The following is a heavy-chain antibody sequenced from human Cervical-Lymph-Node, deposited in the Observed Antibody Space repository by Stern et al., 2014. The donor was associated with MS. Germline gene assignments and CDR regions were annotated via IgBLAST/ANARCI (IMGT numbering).Heavy chain of an antibody. J-gene: IGHJ5*02. CDR2: IYYSGNT. D-gene: IGHD2-2*01. Sequence: QVQLQESGPGLVKPSQTLSLTCTVSGGSISTGDYYWSWIRQPPGKALEWIGYIYYSGNTYYNPSLKSRVTISVDTSKTQFSLKLSSVTAADTAVYYCASANCSSASCPNWFDPWGQGTLVTVSS. V-gene: IGHV4-30-4*01. CDR1: GGSISTGDYY. CDR3: ASANCSSASCPNWFDP.